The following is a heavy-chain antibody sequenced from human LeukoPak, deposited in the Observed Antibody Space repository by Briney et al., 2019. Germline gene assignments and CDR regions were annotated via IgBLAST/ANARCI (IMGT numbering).Heavy chain of an antibody. Sequence: TGGSLRLSCAASGLTVNNNYMNWVRQAPGKGLEWVAVIWYDGSNEYYADSVKGRFTISRDNSKNTLYLQMNSLRAEDTAVYYCARGSSSWTHGAFDIWGQGTMVTVSS. D-gene: IGHD6-13*01. V-gene: IGHV3-33*08. CDR2: IWYDGSNE. CDR3: ARGSSSWTHGAFDI. CDR1: GLTVNNNY. J-gene: IGHJ3*02.